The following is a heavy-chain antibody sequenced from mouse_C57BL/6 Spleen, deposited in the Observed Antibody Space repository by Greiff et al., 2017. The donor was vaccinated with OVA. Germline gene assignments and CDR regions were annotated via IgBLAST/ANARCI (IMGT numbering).Heavy chain of an antibody. CDR2: IYPGDGDT. CDR3: ARGGGPYYFDD. Sequence: QVQLQQSGAELVKPGASVKISCKASGYAFSSYWMNWVKQRPGKGLEWIGQIYPGDGDTNYNGKLKGKATLTADKSSSTAYMQLSSLTSEDAAVYFCARGGGPYYFDDWGQGTTLTGSS. V-gene: IGHV1-80*01. D-gene: IGHD3-3*01. CDR1: GYAFSSYW. J-gene: IGHJ2*01.